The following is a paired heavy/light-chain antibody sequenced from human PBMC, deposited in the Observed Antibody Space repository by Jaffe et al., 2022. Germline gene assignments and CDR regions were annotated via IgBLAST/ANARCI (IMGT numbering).Light chain of an antibody. CDR2: QDF. CDR3: QTWDRSSAV. V-gene: IGLV3-1*01. Sequence: SYEVTQPPSLSVSPGQTASITCSGDALGEKSVSWYQQKPGQSPVVVIYQDFKRPSGIPERFSASNSGNTATLTISGTQGEDEGDYHCQTWDRSSAVFGGGTKLTVL. CDR1: ALGEKS. J-gene: IGLJ3*02.
Heavy chain of an antibody. J-gene: IGHJ4*02. CDR3: ARSWSSSGWSHFDY. V-gene: IGHV3-48*03. CDR1: GFISGDYQ. Sequence: EVQLVESGGALVRPEGSLRLSCAASGFISGDYQMNWVRQAPGKGLEWISYIDSSGGTIYYADSVKGRFTISRDNAINLLYLQMTNLRAEDTAIYYCARSWSSSGWSHFDYWGQGTLVTVSS. CDR2: IDSSGGTI. D-gene: IGHD6-19*01.